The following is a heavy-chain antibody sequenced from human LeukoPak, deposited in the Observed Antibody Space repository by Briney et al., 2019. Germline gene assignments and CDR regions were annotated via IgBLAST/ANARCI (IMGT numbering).Heavy chain of an antibody. V-gene: IGHV3-11*01. D-gene: IGHD6-13*01. CDR3: ASDLMGIAYRGAFYY. J-gene: IGHJ4*02. CDR1: GFTFCDDY. CDR2: ISSRVSTI. Sequence: GGSLRVSCAAPGFTFCDDYMSWSRQAPGEGLGWGSYISSRVSTIYYAESGKGRFTISRDNAKNSLHLQMNSLRAEDTAVYYCASDLMGIAYRGAFYYWGQGTLVTVSS.